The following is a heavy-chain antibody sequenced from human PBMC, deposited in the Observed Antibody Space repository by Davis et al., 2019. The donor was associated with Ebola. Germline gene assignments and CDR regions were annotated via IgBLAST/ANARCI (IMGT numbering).Heavy chain of an antibody. V-gene: IGHV1-18*01. J-gene: IGHJ6*04. Sequence: AASVKVSCKASGYTFRNSAISWVRQAPGQGLEWMGWISAYNGNTNYAQILQGRVTMTTDTSTGTAYMELRSLRSDDTAVYYCARDLAASSGAHFFYFGLDVWGEGTSVAVSS. CDR1: GYTFRNSA. CDR2: ISAYNGNT. CDR3: ARDLAASSGAHFFYFGLDV. D-gene: IGHD6-25*01.